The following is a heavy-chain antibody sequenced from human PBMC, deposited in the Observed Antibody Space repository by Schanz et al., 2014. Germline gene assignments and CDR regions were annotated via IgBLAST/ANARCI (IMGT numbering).Heavy chain of an antibody. CDR2: ISGSGGST. V-gene: IGHV3-23*04. Sequence: QLVGSGGGLIQPGGSLRLSCTASGFAFSSYSMNWVRQAPGKGLEWVSAISGSGGSTYYADSVKGRFTISRDNSKNTLYLQMNSLRAGDTAVYYCARGTDWNLHYWGQGTLVTVSS. D-gene: IGHD1-1*01. CDR3: ARGTDWNLHY. J-gene: IGHJ4*02. CDR1: GFAFSSYS.